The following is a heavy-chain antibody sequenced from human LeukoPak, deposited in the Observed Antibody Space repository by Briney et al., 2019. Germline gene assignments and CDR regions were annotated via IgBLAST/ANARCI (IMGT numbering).Heavy chain of an antibody. CDR1: GYTFTGYY. D-gene: IGHD6-13*01. CDR3: ASFSIAADPLYFDY. Sequence: GASVKVSCKASGYTFTGYYMHWVRQAPGQGLEWMGWINPNSGGTNYAQKFQGRVTMTRDTSISTAYMELSRLRSDDTAVYYCASFSIAADPLYFDYWGQGTLVTVSS. J-gene: IGHJ4*02. CDR2: INPNSGGT. V-gene: IGHV1-2*02.